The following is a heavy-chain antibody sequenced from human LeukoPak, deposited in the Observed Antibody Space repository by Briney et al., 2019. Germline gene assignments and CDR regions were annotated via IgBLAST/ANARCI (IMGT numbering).Heavy chain of an antibody. D-gene: IGHD6-13*01. Sequence: KPSETLSLTCTVSGGSISSSSYYWGWIRQPPGKGLEWIGSIYYSGSTYYNPSLKSRVTISVDTSKNQFSLKLSSVTAADTAVYYCARHSVLAAALPVFYYYGMDVWGQGTTVTVSS. CDR1: GGSISSSSYY. J-gene: IGHJ6*02. CDR2: IYYSGST. V-gene: IGHV4-39*01. CDR3: ARHSVLAAALPVFYYYGMDV.